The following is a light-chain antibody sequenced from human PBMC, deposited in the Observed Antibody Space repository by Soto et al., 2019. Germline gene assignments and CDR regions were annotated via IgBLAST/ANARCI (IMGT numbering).Light chain of an antibody. CDR2: KAS. J-gene: IGKJ1*01. V-gene: IGKV1-5*03. CDR1: ESIDSW. CDR3: QQYNSYRA. Sequence: DIPMTQSPSTLSASVGDRVTITCRASESIDSWLAWHQQKPGRAPKLLISKASNLESGVPSRFRGSGFGTEFTLTISILQPDDFATYFCQQYNSYRAFGQGTKVEI.